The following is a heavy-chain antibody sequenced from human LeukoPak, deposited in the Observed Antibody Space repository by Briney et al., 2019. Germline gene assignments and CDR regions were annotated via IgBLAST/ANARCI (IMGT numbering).Heavy chain of an antibody. CDR3: ARDLEQQLLTYFDY. CDR2: ISYDGSNK. D-gene: IGHD6-13*01. J-gene: IGHJ4*02. Sequence: GGSLRLSCAASGFTFSSYAMHWVRQAPGKGLEWVAVISYDGSNKYYADSVKGRFTISRDNSKNTLYLQMNSLRAEDTAVYYCARDLEQQLLTYFDYWGQGTPVTVSS. CDR1: GFTFSSYA. V-gene: IGHV3-30*04.